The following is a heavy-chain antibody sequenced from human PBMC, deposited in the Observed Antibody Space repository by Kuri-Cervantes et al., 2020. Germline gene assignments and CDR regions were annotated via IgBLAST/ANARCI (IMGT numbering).Heavy chain of an antibody. J-gene: IGHJ5*02. Sequence: SETLSLTCTVSGGSISSYYWSWIRQPPGKGLEWIGYIYYSGSTNYNPSLKSRVTISVDTSKNQFSLKLSSVTAADTAVYYCARDVRWGEGYNWFDPWGQGTPVTVSS. CDR1: GGSISSYY. V-gene: IGHV4-59*13. CDR2: IYYSGST. D-gene: IGHD3-10*01. CDR3: ARDVRWGEGYNWFDP.